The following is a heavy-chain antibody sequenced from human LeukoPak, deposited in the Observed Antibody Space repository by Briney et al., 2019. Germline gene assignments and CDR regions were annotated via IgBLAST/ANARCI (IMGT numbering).Heavy chain of an antibody. Sequence: SETLSLTCTVSGGSISSYYWSWIRQPAGKGLEWIGYIYYSGSTNYNPSLKSRVTISVDTSKNQFSLKLSSVTAADTAVYYCARDRRGYDSSGYYFDYWGQGTLVTVSS. V-gene: IGHV4-59*12. CDR3: ARDRRGYDSSGYYFDY. D-gene: IGHD3-22*01. CDR2: IYYSGST. CDR1: GGSISSYY. J-gene: IGHJ4*02.